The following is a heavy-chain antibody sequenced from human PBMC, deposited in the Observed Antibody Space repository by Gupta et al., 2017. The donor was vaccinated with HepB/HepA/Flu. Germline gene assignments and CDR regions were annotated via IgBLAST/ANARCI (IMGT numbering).Heavy chain of an antibody. V-gene: IGHV3-49*03. CDR1: GFTFGEYG. J-gene: IGHJ6*03. CDR2: IRSKTYGGTT. CDR3: AGIHTVNRNYYYFMAV. Sequence: ELRLVESGGGLAEPGRSLRLSCTAAGFTFGEYGVNWFRQGPGKGLEWVAFIRSKTYGGTTDYAASVKGRFTVSRDDSKNIAYLQMNSLEAEDTAVYYCAGIHTVNRNYYYFMAVWGKGTTVTVSS. D-gene: IGHD4-11*01.